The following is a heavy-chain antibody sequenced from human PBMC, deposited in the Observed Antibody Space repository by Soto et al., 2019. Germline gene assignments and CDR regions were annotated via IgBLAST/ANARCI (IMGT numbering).Heavy chain of an antibody. D-gene: IGHD5-18*01. V-gene: IGHV3-33*01. CDR3: ARAGDIVMGTHELGAFDI. J-gene: IGHJ3*02. CDR2: IWYDGTNK. CDR1: GFIFSNYG. Sequence: GGSLRLSCAASGFIFSNYGMHWVRQAAGKGLEWVAVIWYDGTNKYYADSVKGRFTISRDNSKNALYLQMNSLRAEDMAVYYCARAGDIVMGTHELGAFDIWGQGTVVTVSS.